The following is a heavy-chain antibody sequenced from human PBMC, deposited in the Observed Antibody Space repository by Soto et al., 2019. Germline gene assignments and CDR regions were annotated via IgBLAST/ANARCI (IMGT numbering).Heavy chain of an antibody. CDR3: ARGRGRIVVVVAAKARGFYGMDV. Sequence: SVKVSCKASGGTFSSDAISWVRQAPGQGLEWMGGIIPIFGTANYAQKFQGRVTITADESTSTAYMELSSLRSEDTAVYYCARGRGRIVVVVAAKARGFYGMDVWG. CDR2: IIPIFGTA. CDR1: GGTFSSDA. V-gene: IGHV1-69*13. J-gene: IGHJ6*02. D-gene: IGHD2-15*01.